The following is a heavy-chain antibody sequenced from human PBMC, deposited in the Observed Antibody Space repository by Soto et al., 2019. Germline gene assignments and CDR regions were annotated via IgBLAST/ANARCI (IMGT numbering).Heavy chain of an antibody. CDR2: ISSREVTV. CDR1: GFTFSNYY. J-gene: IGHJ4*02. CDR3: ARVSASGWHVNGRDYFDS. Sequence: GESLKISCAASGFTFSNYYMTWIRQAPGKGLECLSYISSREVTVYYADSVKGRFTNSRDNTKNSLYLQMTTLRDEDTAVYYCARVSASGWHVNGRDYFDSWGQGTLVTVSS. V-gene: IGHV3-11*01. D-gene: IGHD6-19*01.